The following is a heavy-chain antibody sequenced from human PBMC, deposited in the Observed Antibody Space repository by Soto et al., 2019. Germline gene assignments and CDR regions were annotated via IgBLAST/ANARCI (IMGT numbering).Heavy chain of an antibody. CDR2: ISAYNGNT. V-gene: IGHV1-18*04. Sequence: GPSVKVSCKASGYTFTSYGISWVRQAPGQGLEWMGWISAYNGNTNYAQKLQGRVTMTTDTSTSTAYMELRSLRSDDTAVCYCARTYYYDSSGYRYNWFDPWGQGTLVTVSS. D-gene: IGHD3-22*01. J-gene: IGHJ5*02. CDR1: GYTFTSYG. CDR3: ARTYYYDSSGYRYNWFDP.